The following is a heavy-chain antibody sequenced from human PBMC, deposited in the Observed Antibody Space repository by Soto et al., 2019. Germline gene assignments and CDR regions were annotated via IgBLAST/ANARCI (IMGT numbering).Heavy chain of an antibody. Sequence: TLSLTCVISGDSVTSDSATWNWMRQSPSRGLEWLGRTYYRSQWYTDYADSVKSRITISPATSKNQFFLQLSSVTPEETAEYCCAKGVTSSAAADFYYYGMDVWGQGTTVTVSS. CDR3: AKGVTSSAAADFYYYGMDV. CDR1: GDSVTSDSAT. V-gene: IGHV6-1*01. CDR2: TYYRSQWYT. J-gene: IGHJ6*02. D-gene: IGHD3-10*01.